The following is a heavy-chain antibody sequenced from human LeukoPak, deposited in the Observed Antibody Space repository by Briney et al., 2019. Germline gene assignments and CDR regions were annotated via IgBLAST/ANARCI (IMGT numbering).Heavy chain of an antibody. J-gene: IGHJ1*01. CDR2: IGNSDTIT. CDR3: ARDGTLAY. V-gene: IGHV3-48*03. CDR1: GFTLSNLD. Sequence: PGGSLRLSCAASGFTLSNLDMNDLRQAPGKGLEWISYIGNSDTITYYADSVKGRFTISRDNAKNSLYLQMNSLRAEDTAVYYFARDGTLAYWGQGTLVTVSS. D-gene: IGHD3-16*01.